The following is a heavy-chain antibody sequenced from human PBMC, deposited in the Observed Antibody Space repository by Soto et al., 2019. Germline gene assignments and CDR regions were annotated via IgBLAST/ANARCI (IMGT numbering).Heavy chain of an antibody. CDR2: YYYSGST. CDR3: ARLSGCSRNIWFDP. D-gene: IGHD6-19*01. V-gene: IGHV4-39*01. CDR1: GDSVSSSSNY. Sequence: SLTCSVSGDSVSSSSNYWGWIRQPPGEGLAWIGSYYYSGSTYYNPSLKGRVTISVDTSKNQFSLKVSSVTAAGAAVYYCARLSGCSRNIWFDPWGQGTLVTVSS. J-gene: IGHJ5*02.